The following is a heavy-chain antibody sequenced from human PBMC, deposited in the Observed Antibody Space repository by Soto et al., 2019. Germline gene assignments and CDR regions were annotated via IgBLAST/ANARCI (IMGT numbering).Heavy chain of an antibody. CDR2: IIPIFGTA. CDR3: ASSYSSSWFYYYYGMDV. D-gene: IGHD6-13*01. CDR1: GGTFSSYA. Sequence: QVQLVQSGAEVKKPGSSVKVSCKASGGTFSSYAISWVRQAPGQGLEWMGGIIPIFGTANYAQKFQGRVTITADKSTSTAYMELSSLRSEDMAVYYCASSYSSSWFYYYYGMDVWGQGTTVTVSS. V-gene: IGHV1-69*06. J-gene: IGHJ6*02.